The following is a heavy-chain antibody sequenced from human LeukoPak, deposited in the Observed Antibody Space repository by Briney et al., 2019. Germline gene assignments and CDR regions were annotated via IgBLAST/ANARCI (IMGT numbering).Heavy chain of an antibody. CDR2: ISSSSSYI. CDR1: GFTFSSYA. V-gene: IGHV3-21*04. Sequence: GGSLRLSCAASGFTFSSYAMNWVRQAPGKGLEWVSSISSSSSYIYYADSVKGRFTISRDNAKNSLYLQMNSLRAEDTAVYYCAIWPMGVRAYYFDYWGQGTLVTVSS. D-gene: IGHD3-10*01. J-gene: IGHJ4*02. CDR3: AIWPMGVRAYYFDY.